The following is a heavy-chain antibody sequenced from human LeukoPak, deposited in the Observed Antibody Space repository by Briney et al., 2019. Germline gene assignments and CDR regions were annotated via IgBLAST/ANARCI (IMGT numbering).Heavy chain of an antibody. D-gene: IGHD6-13*01. J-gene: IGHJ6*02. V-gene: IGHV1-2*02. Sequence: GASVKVSCKASGYIFTGYYMHWVRQAPGQGLEWMGWINPDSGGTNYAQIFQGRVTMTRDTSISTAYMEVTWLRSDDTAVYYCARPAAAGYGMDVWGQGTTVLVSS. CDR1: GYIFTGYY. CDR2: INPDSGGT. CDR3: ARPAAAGYGMDV.